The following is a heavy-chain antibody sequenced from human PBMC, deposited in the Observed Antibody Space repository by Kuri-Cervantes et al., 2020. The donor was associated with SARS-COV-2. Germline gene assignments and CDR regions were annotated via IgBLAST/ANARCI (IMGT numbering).Heavy chain of an antibody. CDR3: ARTSYYDFWSGYSSLDY. CDR2: FDPEDGET. V-gene: IGHV1-24*01. Sequence: ASVKVSCKASGYTLTELSMHWVRQAPGKGLEWMGGFDPEDGETIYAQKFQGRVTMTEDTSTDTAYMELSSLRSEDTAVYYCARTSYYDFWSGYSSLDYWGQGTLVTVSS. D-gene: IGHD3-3*01. J-gene: IGHJ4*02. CDR1: GYTLTELS.